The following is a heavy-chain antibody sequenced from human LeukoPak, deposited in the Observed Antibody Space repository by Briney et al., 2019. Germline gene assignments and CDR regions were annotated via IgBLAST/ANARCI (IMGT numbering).Heavy chain of an antibody. Sequence: ASVKVSCKASGGTFSSYAISWVRQAPGQGLEWMGGIIPIFGTANYAQKFQGRVTITADESTSTAYMELSSLRSEDTAVYYCARGRAYYYDSSEIDAPFRDNWFDPWGQGTLVTVSS. CDR2: IIPIFGTA. CDR1: GGTFSSYA. D-gene: IGHD3-22*01. J-gene: IGHJ5*02. CDR3: ARGRAYYYDSSEIDAPFRDNWFDP. V-gene: IGHV1-69*13.